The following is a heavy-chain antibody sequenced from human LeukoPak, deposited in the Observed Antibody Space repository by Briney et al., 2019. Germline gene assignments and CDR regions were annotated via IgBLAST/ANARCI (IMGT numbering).Heavy chain of an antibody. CDR1: GYTFTGYY. V-gene: IGHV1-2*02. Sequence: ASVKVSCKTSGYTFTGYYMHWVRQAPGQGLEWMGWINPKSGGTNYAKKFQGRVTVTRDTSISTAYMELSSLRSDDTAVYYCARGTIRGIPILWEYWGQGTLVTVSS. CDR2: INPKSGGT. D-gene: IGHD3-10*01. CDR3: ARGTIRGIPILWEY. J-gene: IGHJ4*02.